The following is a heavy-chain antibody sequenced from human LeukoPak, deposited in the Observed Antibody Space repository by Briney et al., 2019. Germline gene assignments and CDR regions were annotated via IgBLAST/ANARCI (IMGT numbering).Heavy chain of an antibody. CDR3: ASRSPSFDAFDI. CDR1: GFSVSSKY. D-gene: IGHD1-26*01. V-gene: IGHV3-53*01. J-gene: IGHJ3*02. Sequence: PGGSLRLSCAASGFSVSSKYMSWVRQAPGKGLEWVSVIYTGGNEYYADSVKGRFTISRDNAKNSLYLQMNSLRAEDTAVYYCASRSPSFDAFDIWGQGTMVTVSS. CDR2: IYTGGNE.